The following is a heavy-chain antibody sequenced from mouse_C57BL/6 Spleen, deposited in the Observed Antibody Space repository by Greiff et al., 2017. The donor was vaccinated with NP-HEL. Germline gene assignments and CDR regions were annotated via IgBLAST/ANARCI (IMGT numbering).Heavy chain of an antibody. CDR3: ARAGVYYGSSSVYFDY. D-gene: IGHD1-1*01. CDR2: IDPEDGET. J-gene: IGHJ2*01. CDR1: GFNIKDYY. V-gene: IGHV14-2*01. Sequence: VQLQQSGAELVKPGASVKLSCTASGFNIKDYYMHWVKQRTEQGLEWIGRIDPEDGETKYAPKFQGKATITADTSSNTAYLLSRSPTAEDAADYYGARAGVYYGSSSVYFDYWGQGTTLTVSS.